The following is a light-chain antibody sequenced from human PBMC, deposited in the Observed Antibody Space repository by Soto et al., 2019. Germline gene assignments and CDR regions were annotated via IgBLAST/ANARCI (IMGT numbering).Light chain of an antibody. V-gene: IGKV3-20*01. CDR3: QQYFTSPLT. J-gene: IGKJ4*01. Sequence: EVVLTQSPGTLSLSPGESATLSSRASQSVSSNYLAWYQQKPGQAPRLLIYGVSTRATGIPDRFSGSGSGTDFSLTISRLEPEDFALYYCQQYFTSPLTFGGGTKVDIK. CDR2: GVS. CDR1: QSVSSNY.